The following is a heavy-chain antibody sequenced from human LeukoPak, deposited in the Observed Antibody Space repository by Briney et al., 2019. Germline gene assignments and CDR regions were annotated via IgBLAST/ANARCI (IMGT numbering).Heavy chain of an antibody. CDR2: MNPNSGNK. CDR1: GYTFTSYD. D-gene: IGHD3-10*01. CDR3: ARVGHYYGSGSSYTYYYYYMDV. Sequence: ASVKVSCKASGYTFTSYDINWVRQATGQGLEWMGWMNPNSGNKAYAQKFQGRVTITRNTSISTAYMELSSLRSEDTALYYCARVGHYYGSGSSYTYYYYYMDVWGKGTAVTVSS. J-gene: IGHJ6*03. V-gene: IGHV1-8*03.